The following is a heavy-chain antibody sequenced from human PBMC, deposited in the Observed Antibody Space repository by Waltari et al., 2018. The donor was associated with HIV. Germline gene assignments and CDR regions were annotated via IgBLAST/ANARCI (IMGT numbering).Heavy chain of an antibody. J-gene: IGHJ4*02. Sequence: QITLRESGPTLVKPTQTLTLPCTFSGFSLSTRGVGVGWIRQPPGKALEWLGLIYWDDDKRYSPSRNSTLTITKDTSKNQVVLTMTNMDPVDTATYYCAHRQGITGATVFDYWGQGTLVTVSS. CDR1: GFSLSTRGVG. D-gene: IGHD1-20*01. V-gene: IGHV2-5*02. CDR2: IYWDDDK. CDR3: AHRQGITGATVFDY.